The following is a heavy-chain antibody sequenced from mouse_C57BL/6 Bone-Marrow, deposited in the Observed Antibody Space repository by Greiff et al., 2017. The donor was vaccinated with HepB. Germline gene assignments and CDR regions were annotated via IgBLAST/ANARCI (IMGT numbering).Heavy chain of an antibody. CDR2: ISSGGDYI. CDR3: TRSYYYGSSHWYFDV. Sequence: DVMLVESGEGLVKPGGSLKLSCAASGFTFSSYAMSWVRQTPEKRLEWVAYISSGGDYIYYADTVKGRFTISRDNARNTLYLQMSSLKSEDTAMYYCTRSYYYGSSHWYFDVWGTGTTVTVSS. CDR1: GFTFSSYA. V-gene: IGHV5-9-1*02. D-gene: IGHD1-1*01. J-gene: IGHJ1*03.